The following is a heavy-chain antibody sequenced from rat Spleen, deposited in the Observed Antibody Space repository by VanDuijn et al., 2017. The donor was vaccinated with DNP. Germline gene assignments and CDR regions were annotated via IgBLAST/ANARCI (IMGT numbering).Heavy chain of an antibody. CDR3: ARMHYGCDN. Sequence: EVQLQESGPGLVKPSQSLSLTCSVTGYSITRSYRWNWIRKFPGNKLEWMGYINSAGNTHYNPSLKSRISITRDTSKNQFFLQVNSVTTEDTATYYCARMHYGCDNWGQGVVVTVSS. V-gene: IGHV3-3*01. CDR1: GYSITRSYR. CDR2: INSAGNT. J-gene: IGHJ2*01. D-gene: IGHD1-11*01.